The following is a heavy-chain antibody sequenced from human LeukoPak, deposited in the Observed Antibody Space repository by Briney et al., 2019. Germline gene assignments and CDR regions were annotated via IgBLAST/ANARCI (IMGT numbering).Heavy chain of an antibody. D-gene: IGHD5-18*01. CDR1: GYTFTNYA. CDR3: ARGLGRTAMVTRGGVRFDY. J-gene: IGHJ4*02. V-gene: IGHV1-18*01. Sequence: ASVKVSCKASGYTFTNYAISWVRQAPGQGLEWVGWISAYNGNTNYAQKLQGRVTMTTDTSTSTAYMDLRSLRSEDTAVYYCARGLGRTAMVTRGGVRFDYWGQGTLVTVSS. CDR2: ISAYNGNT.